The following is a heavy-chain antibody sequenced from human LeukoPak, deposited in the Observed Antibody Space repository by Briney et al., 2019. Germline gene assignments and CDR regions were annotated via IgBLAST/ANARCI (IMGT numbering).Heavy chain of an antibody. CDR3: ARGAIIAAPGDYYYGADV. Sequence: GGSLRLSCAVSGFILRRYAMHWGRQAPGKGPEWVASISSDGNNKFYADSVKGRFTISRDNSKNSLLLEMNGLRVEDTAMYYCARGAIIAAPGDYYYGADVWGQGTAVTVSS. CDR2: ISSDGNNK. D-gene: IGHD2-15*01. V-gene: IGHV3-30*04. CDR1: GFILRRYA. J-gene: IGHJ6*02.